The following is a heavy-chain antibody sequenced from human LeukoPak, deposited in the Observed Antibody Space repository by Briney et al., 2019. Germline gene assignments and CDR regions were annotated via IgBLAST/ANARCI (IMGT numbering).Heavy chain of an antibody. CDR2: ISSDGSRT. V-gene: IGHV3-74*01. J-gene: IGHJ5*02. CDR1: VFTFSSYW. CDR3: ARDPYYFHSSGSSNWFDP. D-gene: IGHD3-22*01. Sequence: GGSLRLSCAASVFTFSSYWIHWVRRAPGKGLVGFSGISSDGSRTSSEAPVKGRFPISRDNAENTLYLQMNSLRAEDTAVYYCARDPYYFHSSGSSNWFDPWGQGPLVTVYS.